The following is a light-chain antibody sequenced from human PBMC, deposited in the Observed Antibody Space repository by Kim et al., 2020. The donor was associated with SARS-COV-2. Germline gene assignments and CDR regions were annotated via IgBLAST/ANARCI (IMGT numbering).Light chain of an antibody. V-gene: IGKV1-39*01. Sequence: DIQMTQSPSSLSASVGDRVTITCRASHNIDNFLNWYQQKPGKAPKLLIYLASYLQSGVPSRFSGSGSGTDFTLTISCLQPEDFATYYSQQSYSVPVTFGGGTKVDIK. J-gene: IGKJ4*01. CDR1: HNIDNF. CDR3: QQSYSVPVT. CDR2: LAS.